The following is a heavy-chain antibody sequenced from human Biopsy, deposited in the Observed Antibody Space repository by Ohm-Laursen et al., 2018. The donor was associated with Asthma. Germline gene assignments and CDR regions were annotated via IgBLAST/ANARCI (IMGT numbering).Heavy chain of an antibody. J-gene: IGHJ5*02. D-gene: IGHD6-19*01. CDR2: IHYSGST. CDR3: ARASVAAPSNWFDP. CDR1: GASIKTDDHY. V-gene: IGHV4-30-4*01. Sequence: PSETLSLTCTVSGASIKTDDHYWSWLRQPPGKGLEWFGFIHYSGSTSYNPSLKGGVTISVDTSKNQFSLKLSSVTAADTAVYYCARASVAAPSNWFDPWGQGTLVTVSS.